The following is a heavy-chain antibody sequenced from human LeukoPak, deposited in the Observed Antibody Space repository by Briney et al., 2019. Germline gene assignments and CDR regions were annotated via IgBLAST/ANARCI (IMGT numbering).Heavy chain of an antibody. CDR2: ISSSSYI. J-gene: IGHJ4*02. D-gene: IGHD1-26*01. Sequence: GGSLRLSCAASGFTFSSYSMNWVRQAPGKGLEWVSSISSSSYIYYADSVKGRFTISRDNAKNSLYLQMNSLRAEDTAVYYCARGESGSYFFDYWGQGTLVTVSS. V-gene: IGHV3-21*01. CDR1: GFTFSSYS. CDR3: ARGESGSYFFDY.